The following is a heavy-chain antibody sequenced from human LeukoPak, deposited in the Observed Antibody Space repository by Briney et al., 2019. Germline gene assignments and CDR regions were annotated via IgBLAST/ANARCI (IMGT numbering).Heavy chain of an antibody. CDR1: GGTFSSYA. J-gene: IGHJ1*01. V-gene: IGHV1-69*05. Sequence: ASVKVSCKASGGTFSSYAISWVRQAPGQGLEWMGGIIPIFGTANYAQKFQGRVTITRDTSASTAYMELSSLRSEDTAVYYCARSVVVVVAATHSGEYFQHWGQGTLVTVSS. D-gene: IGHD2-15*01. CDR3: ARSVVVVVAATHSGEYFQH. CDR2: IIPIFGTA.